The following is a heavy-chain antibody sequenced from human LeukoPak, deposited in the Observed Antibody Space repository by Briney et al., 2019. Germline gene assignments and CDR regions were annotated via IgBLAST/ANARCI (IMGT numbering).Heavy chain of an antibody. Sequence: GGPQRLSCAASGFTFSSYNMNWLHQCPGKGLEWVSYISSGNTTIYYADSVEGRFTISRDNAKNSLYLQMNSLTDEDTAVYYCARVSYGSSWSDSWGQGTLVTVSS. J-gene: IGHJ5*01. CDR3: ARVSYGSSWSDS. CDR1: GFTFSSYN. D-gene: IGHD6-13*01. CDR2: ISSGNTTI. V-gene: IGHV3-48*02.